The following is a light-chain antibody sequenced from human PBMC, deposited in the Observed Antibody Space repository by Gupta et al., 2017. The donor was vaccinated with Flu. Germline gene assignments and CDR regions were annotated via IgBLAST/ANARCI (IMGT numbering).Light chain of an antibody. CDR2: EDY. V-gene: IGLV1-51*02. J-gene: IGLJ3*02. CDR1: SANIEDNY. Sequence: QSVLTQPPSFSAAPGQRVTISCSGSSANIEDNYVSWYQQLPGTAPKLLIYEDYKRPSGIPNRFSGSKSGTSATLGITGLQTGDEADYYCGAWDISRSGVVFGGGTKMTVL. CDR3: GAWDISRSGVV.